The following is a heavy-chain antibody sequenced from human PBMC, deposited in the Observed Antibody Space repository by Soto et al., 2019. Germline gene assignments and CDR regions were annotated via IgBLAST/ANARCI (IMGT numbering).Heavy chain of an antibody. Sequence: QVHVVQSGAEVKKPGSSVKVTCKSFGGTFNSFGINWVRQAPGQGLEYMGGIIPAFGSTNFAQRFRARVTLFAHGSSTTSYMELSSLTSDDTGTYYFAIEVGGRGGHYLDSWGQGTLVTVSS. CDR2: IIPAFGST. V-gene: IGHV1-69*01. CDR1: GGTFNSFG. CDR3: AIEVGGRGGHYLDS. D-gene: IGHD3-10*01. J-gene: IGHJ4*02.